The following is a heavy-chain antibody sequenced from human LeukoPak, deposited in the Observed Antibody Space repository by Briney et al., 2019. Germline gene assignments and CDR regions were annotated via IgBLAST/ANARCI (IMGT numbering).Heavy chain of an antibody. CDR1: GFTFSSYA. D-gene: IGHD3-3*01. CDR2: ISGSGGST. V-gene: IGHV3-23*01. Sequence: GGSLRLSCAASGFTFSSYAMSWVRQAPGKGLEWVSAISGSGGSTYYADSVKGRFTISRDNSKNTLYLQMNSLRAEGTAVYYCASLFWSGYYSDYWGQGTLVTVSS. J-gene: IGHJ4*02. CDR3: ASLFWSGYYSDY.